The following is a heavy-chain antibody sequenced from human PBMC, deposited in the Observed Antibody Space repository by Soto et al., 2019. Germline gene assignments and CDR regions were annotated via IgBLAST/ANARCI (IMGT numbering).Heavy chain of an antibody. CDR2: ISWNSVTI. CDR3: AKSGYDYIWGTNFDY. V-gene: IGHV3-9*01. CDR1: GFTLKNYA. J-gene: IGHJ4*02. D-gene: IGHD3-16*01. Sequence: GGSLRLSFAASGFTLKNYAMHWVRQAPGKGREWFSVISWNSVTIGHADSLKGRFTISRDNAMNSLYLQMNSLRAEDTALYYCAKSGYDYIWGTNFDYWGQGTLVTVSS.